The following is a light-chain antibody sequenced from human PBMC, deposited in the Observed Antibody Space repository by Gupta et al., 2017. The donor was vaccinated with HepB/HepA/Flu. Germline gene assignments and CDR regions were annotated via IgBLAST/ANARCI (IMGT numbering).Light chain of an antibody. CDR3: QSYDSSLSGVV. CDR2: GNS. Sequence: QSVLTQPPSESGAPGQRVTISCTGSSSNIGAGYDVPWYQQLPGTAPKLLIYGNSNRPSGVPDRFSGSKSGTSASLAITGLQAEDEADYYCQSYDSSLSGVVFGGGTKLTVL. CDR1: SSNIGAGYD. V-gene: IGLV1-40*01. J-gene: IGLJ2*01.